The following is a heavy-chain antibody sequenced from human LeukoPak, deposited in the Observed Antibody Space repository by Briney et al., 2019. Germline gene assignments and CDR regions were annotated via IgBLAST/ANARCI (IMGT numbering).Heavy chain of an antibody. CDR3: EKDLGGSGDYRPY. D-gene: IGHD2-21*02. J-gene: IGHJ4*02. V-gene: IGHV3-23*01. CDR2: ISGSGGST. CDR1: GFTFSSYA. Sequence: GGSLRLSCAASGFTFSSYAMSWVRQAPGKGLEWVSAISGSGGSTYYADSVKGRFTISRDNSKNTLYLQMNSLSAEDTAVYYCEKDLGGSGDYRPYWGQGSVVTVSS.